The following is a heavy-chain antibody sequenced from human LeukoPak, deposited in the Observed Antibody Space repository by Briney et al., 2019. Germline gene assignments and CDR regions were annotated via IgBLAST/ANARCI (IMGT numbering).Heavy chain of an antibody. CDR2: ITGSGDTT. Sequence: GASLRLSCAASGFIFRNYAMSWVRQAPGKGLEWVSAITGSGDTTYYADSVKGRFTISRDNSKNTLYVEMNTLRAEDTAVYYCAKWGDYDILSGYYVSDFWGQGTLVTVSS. J-gene: IGHJ4*02. D-gene: IGHD3-9*01. V-gene: IGHV3-23*01. CDR1: GFIFRNYA. CDR3: AKWGDYDILSGYYVSDF.